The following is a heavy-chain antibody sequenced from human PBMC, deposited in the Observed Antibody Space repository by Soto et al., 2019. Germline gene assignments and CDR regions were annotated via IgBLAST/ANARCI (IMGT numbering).Heavy chain of an antibody. V-gene: IGHV3-23*01. CDR1: GFSFSSYA. J-gene: IGHJ5*02. CDR2: ISATDVAT. CDR3: VKDVYSGSSGQFDL. Sequence: EVQLLESGGGLVQPGGSLRLSCAASGFSFSSYAMGWVRQAPGKGLEWVSIISATDVATYYADSVKGHFIIARDDSRRTLFLQMNRLRAEDTAVYHCVKDVYSGSSGQFDLWGQGTLVTVSS. D-gene: IGHD1-26*01.